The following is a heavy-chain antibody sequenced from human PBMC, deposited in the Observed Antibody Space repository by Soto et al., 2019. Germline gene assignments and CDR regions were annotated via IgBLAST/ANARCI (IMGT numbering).Heavy chain of an antibody. J-gene: IGHJ5*02. CDR3: ARGGSWFDP. CDR2: IYFTGST. Sequence: QVQLKESGPGLVKPSETLSLTCTVSSGSASPHYWSWIRQSPGKGLEWIAYIYFTGSTNYNPSLKRRVTISIDTSTNQFSLKLTSVTAADTAVYYCARGGSWFDPWGQGTLVTVSS. V-gene: IGHV4-59*02. CDR1: SGSASPHY.